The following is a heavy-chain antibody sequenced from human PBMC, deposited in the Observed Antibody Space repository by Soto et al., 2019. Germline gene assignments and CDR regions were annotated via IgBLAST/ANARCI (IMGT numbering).Heavy chain of an antibody. V-gene: IGHV3-7*01. CDR2: INQDGSEK. Sequence: EVQLAESGGGLVQPGGSLRLSCAASGFIFRSYWMSWVRQAPGKGLEWVANINQDGSEKYYVDSVRCRFIISRDNAENSLYLQMNSLRAEDTAVYYCARDGVEAGLYLDNWGQGTLVTVST. CDR1: GFIFRSYW. CDR3: ARDGVEAGLYLDN. D-gene: IGHD6-19*01. J-gene: IGHJ4*02.